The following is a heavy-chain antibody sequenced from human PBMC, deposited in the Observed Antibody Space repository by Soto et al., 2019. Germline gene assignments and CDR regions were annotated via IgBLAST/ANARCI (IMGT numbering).Heavy chain of an antibody. V-gene: IGHV4-61*01. J-gene: IGHJ4*02. CDR1: GGSVSSGSYY. CDR2: IYYSGST. CDR3: ARGGEMAKIREDSFAY. Sequence: SETLSLTCTVSGGSVSSGSYYWSWIRQPPGKGLEWIGYIYYSGSTNYNPSLKSRVTISVDTSKNQFSLKLSSVTAADTAVYYCARGGEMAKIREDSFAYWGQGTLVTASA. D-gene: IGHD3-10*01.